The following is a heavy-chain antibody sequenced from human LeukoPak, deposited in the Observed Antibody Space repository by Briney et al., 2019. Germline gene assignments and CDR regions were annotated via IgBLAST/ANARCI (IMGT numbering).Heavy chain of an antibody. J-gene: IGHJ4*02. CDR3: AKDHKVVVNDWAFDY. V-gene: IGHV3-23*01. CDR1: GFTFSSYA. D-gene: IGHD3-22*01. Sequence: GGSLRLSCAASGFTFSSYAMSWVRQAPGKGLEWVSAISGSGGSTYYADSVKGRFTISRDNSKNTLYLQMNSLRAEDTAVCYCAKDHKVVVNDWAFDYWGQGTLVTVSS. CDR2: ISGSGGST.